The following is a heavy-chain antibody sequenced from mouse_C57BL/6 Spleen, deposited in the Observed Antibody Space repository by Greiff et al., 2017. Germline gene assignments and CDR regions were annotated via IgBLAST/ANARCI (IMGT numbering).Heavy chain of an antibody. J-gene: IGHJ2*01. D-gene: IGHD3-2*02. CDR3: AREGTAQGY. Sequence: VQLQQSGPELVKPGASVKISCKASGYAFSSSWMNWVKQRPGQGLEWIGRIYPGDGDTNYNGKFKGKATLTADKSSSTAYMQLSSLTSEDSAVYFCAREGTAQGYWGQGTTLTVSS. V-gene: IGHV1-82*01. CDR1: GYAFSSSW. CDR2: IYPGDGDT.